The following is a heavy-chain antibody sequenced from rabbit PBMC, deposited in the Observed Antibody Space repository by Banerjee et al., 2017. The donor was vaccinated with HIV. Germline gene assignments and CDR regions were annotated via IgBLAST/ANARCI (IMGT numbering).Heavy chain of an antibody. CDR2: IYNADDST. J-gene: IGHJ4*01. D-gene: IGHD2-1*01. CDR3: ARSAAAYGDGGGAILSL. Sequence: QSLEESGGDLVKPGASLKLTCKASGIDLSSSFWISWVRQTPGKGPEWIACIYNADDSTYYASWVNGRFTISKTSSTTVTLQMTSLTAADTATYFCARSAAAYGDGGGAILSLWGPGTLVTVS. V-gene: IGHV1S40*01. CDR1: GIDLSSSFW.